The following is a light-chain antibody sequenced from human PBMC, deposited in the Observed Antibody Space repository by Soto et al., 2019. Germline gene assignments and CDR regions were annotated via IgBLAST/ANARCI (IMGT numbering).Light chain of an antibody. V-gene: IGKV3-15*01. CDR1: QSVNRN. Sequence: EIVMTQSPATLSVSPGERATLSCRASQSVNRNLAWYQQKPGQTPRLLIYDASSWATGIPARFSGSGAGTDFTLTISSLQSEDFAVYYCQQYNNWPLTFGGGTNVEIK. CDR2: DAS. J-gene: IGKJ4*01. CDR3: QQYNNWPLT.